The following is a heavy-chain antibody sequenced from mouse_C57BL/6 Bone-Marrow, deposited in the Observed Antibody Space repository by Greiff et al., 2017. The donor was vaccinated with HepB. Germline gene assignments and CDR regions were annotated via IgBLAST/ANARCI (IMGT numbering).Heavy chain of an antibody. V-gene: IGHV10-1*01. Sequence: EVQGVESGGGLVQPKGSLKLSCAASGFSFNTYAMNWVRQAPGKGLEWVARIRSKSNNYATYYADSVKDRFTISRDDSESMLYLQMNNLKTEDTAMYYCVRQLRDEACWGQGTLVTVAA. CDR1: GFSFNTYA. CDR2: IRSKSNNYAT. D-gene: IGHD3-2*02. CDR3: VRQLRDEAC. J-gene: IGHJ3*01.